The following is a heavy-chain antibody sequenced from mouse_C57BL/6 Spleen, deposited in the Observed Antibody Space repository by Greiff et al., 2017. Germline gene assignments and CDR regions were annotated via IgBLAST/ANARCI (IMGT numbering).Heavy chain of an antibody. CDR1: GFTFSSYT. J-gene: IGHJ2*01. CDR3: ARQLSRNYFDY. Sequence: EVKLVESGGGLVKPGGSLKLSCAASGFTFSSYTMSWVRQTPEKRLEWVATISGGGGNTYYPDSVKGRFTISRDNAKNTLYLQMSSLRSEDTALYYCARQLSRNYFDYWGQGTTLTVSS. D-gene: IGHD1-1*02. CDR2: ISGGGGNT. V-gene: IGHV5-9*01.